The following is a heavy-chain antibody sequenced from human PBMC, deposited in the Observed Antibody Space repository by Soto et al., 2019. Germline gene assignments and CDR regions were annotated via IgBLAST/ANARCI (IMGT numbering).Heavy chain of an antibody. J-gene: IGHJ6*02. D-gene: IGHD2-15*01. CDR2: ISYEGNNK. CDR1: GFTFSSYA. V-gene: IGHV3-30-3*01. CDR3: ARAGCDGGSCYTLVGLRYGMDV. Sequence: QVQLVESGGGVVQPGRSLRLSCAASGFTFSSYAMYWVRQAPGKGLEWVAVISYEGNNKYYADSVKGRFTISRDNSKNTLYLQMTSLRAEDTAVYYCARAGCDGGSCYTLVGLRYGMDVWGQGTTVTVSS.